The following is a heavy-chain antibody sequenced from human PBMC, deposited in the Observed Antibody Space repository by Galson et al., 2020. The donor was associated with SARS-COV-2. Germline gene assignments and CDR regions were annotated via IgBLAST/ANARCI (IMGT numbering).Heavy chain of an antibody. CDR3: ARDRVVAAGTPGEY. J-gene: IGHJ4*02. Sequence: ASVKVSCKASGYTFNSYGVNWVRRAPGQGLEWMGWISVYSGNTNYAQKFQGRVSMTADTSTSTAYMELRSLRSDDTAVHYCARDRVVAAGTPGEYWGQGTQVTVYS. CDR1: GYTFNSYG. D-gene: IGHD2-2*01. V-gene: IGHV1-18*01. CDR2: ISVYSGNT.